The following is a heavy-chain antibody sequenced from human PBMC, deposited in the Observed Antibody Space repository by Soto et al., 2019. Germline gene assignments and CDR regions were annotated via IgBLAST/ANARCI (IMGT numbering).Heavy chain of an antibody. Sequence: QVQLQVSGPGLAKPSATLSLRCTVSTGSSYSFYWSWIRQPPGKGLEWIVYFFYTGSTNPNPSLKGRVTISLDMSSSQFSLSLTSVTAADTAMYYCARSRDGYNLNPIDQWGQGLLVTVSS. V-gene: IGHV4-59*01. CDR3: ARSRDGYNLNPIDQ. CDR1: TGSSYSFY. CDR2: FFYTGST. J-gene: IGHJ4*02. D-gene: IGHD5-12*01.